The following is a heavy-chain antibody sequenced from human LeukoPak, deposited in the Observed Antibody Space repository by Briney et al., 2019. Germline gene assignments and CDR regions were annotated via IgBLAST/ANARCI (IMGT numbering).Heavy chain of an antibody. V-gene: IGHV1-69*02. CDR1: VGTFSSDT. D-gene: IGHD3-10*01. CDR3: ASVRNPGDRFDY. Sequence: SVKVSCKPSVGTFSSDTISWVRQAPGQGLEWMGRIIPILGIANYAQKFQCRVTITADKSTSTAYMELSSLRSEDTAVYYCASVRNPGDRFDYWGQGTLVTVSS. J-gene: IGHJ4*02. CDR2: IIPILGIA.